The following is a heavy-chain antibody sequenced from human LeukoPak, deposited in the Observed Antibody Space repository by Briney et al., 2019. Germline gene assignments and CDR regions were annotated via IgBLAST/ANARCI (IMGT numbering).Heavy chain of an antibody. V-gene: IGHV4-39*01. CDR3: ASQFIAAADQLFDY. CDR2: IYYSGST. D-gene: IGHD6-13*01. CDR1: GGSISSSSYY. Sequence: SETLSLTCTVSGGSISSSSYYWGWIRQPPGKGLEWIGSIYYSGSTYYNPSLKSRVTVPVDTSKSQFSLKLSSVTAADTAVYYCASQFIAAADQLFDYWGQGTLVTVSS. J-gene: IGHJ4*02.